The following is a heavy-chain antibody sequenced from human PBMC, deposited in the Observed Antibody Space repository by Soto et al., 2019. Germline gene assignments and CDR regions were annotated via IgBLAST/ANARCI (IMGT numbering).Heavy chain of an antibody. CDR2: NSGSGGST. D-gene: IGHD5-12*01. CDR1: GFTFSSHA. V-gene: IGHV3-23*01. Sequence: GSLRLSCAASGFTFSSHAMSWVRQAPGKGLEWVSANSGSGGSTYYADSVKGRFTISRDNSKNTLYLQMNSLRAEDTAVYYCAKGGQSGPGWGNWFDPWGQGTLVTVSS. J-gene: IGHJ5*02. CDR3: AKGGQSGPGWGNWFDP.